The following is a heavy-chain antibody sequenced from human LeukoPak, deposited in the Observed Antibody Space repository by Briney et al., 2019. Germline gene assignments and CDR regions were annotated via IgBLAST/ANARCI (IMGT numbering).Heavy chain of an antibody. CDR2: ISSSGGII. CDR1: GFTFSSYD. V-gene: IGHV3-23*01. Sequence: GGSLRFSCAASGFTFSSYDMSWVRQAPGKGLEWVSVISSSGGIIYYADSVRGRFTISRDNSKNTLYLQMNSLRAEDTAVYYCAKPYNPGSGSYDYWGQGTLVTVSS. D-gene: IGHD3-10*01. CDR3: AKPYNPGSGSYDY. J-gene: IGHJ4*02.